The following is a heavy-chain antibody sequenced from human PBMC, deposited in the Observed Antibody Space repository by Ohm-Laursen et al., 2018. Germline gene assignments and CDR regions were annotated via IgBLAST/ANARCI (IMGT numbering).Heavy chain of an antibody. V-gene: IGHV4-59*02. D-gene: IGHD2-2*01. J-gene: IGHJ5*02. Sequence: SVTLSLTGPVASGCVKRHYWSWIRQPPGNRLEWIGYIYYIGSTNYNPSLKSRATISVDTSKNQFSLKLSSVTAADTAVYYCARARGTSQSHFDPWGQGTLVTVSS. CDR3: ARARGTSQSHFDP. CDR1: SGCVKRHY. CDR2: IYYIGST.